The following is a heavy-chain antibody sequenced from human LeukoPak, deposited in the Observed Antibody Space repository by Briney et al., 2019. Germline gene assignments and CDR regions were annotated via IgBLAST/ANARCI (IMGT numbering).Heavy chain of an antibody. D-gene: IGHD3-10*01. CDR2: IYHSGST. Sequence: SETLSLTCAVSGGSISSGGYSWSWIRQPPGKGLEWIGYIYHSGSTYYNPSLKSRVTISVDRSKNQFSLKLSSMTAADTAVYYCARGVQGSFDYWGQGTLVTVSS. V-gene: IGHV4-30-2*01. CDR3: ARGVQGSFDY. CDR1: GGSISSGGYS. J-gene: IGHJ4*02.